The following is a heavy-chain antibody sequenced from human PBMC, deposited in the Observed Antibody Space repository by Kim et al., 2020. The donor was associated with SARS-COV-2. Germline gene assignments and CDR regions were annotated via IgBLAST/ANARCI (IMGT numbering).Heavy chain of an antibody. CDR3: ARDSSWYCY. J-gene: IGHJ4*02. Sequence: SYTNYAGSVKGRFTISRDNAKNSLYLQMNSLRAEDTAVYYCARDSSWYCYWGQGTLVTVSS. CDR2: SYT. D-gene: IGHD6-13*01. V-gene: IGHV3-11*05.